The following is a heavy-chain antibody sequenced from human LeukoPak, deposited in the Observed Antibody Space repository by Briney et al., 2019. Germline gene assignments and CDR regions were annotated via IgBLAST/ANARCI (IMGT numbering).Heavy chain of an antibody. CDR2: ISASVTNT. Sequence: GGSLRLSCAASGFTFGSYAMSWVRQAPGRGLEWVSAISASVTNTYYADSARGRFTISRDNSKNTLYLQMNSLTAEDTAVYYCAKRLAVLGPSFDLWGQGALVTVSS. CDR1: GFTFGSYA. V-gene: IGHV3-23*01. D-gene: IGHD3-9*01. CDR3: AKRLAVLGPSFDL. J-gene: IGHJ4*02.